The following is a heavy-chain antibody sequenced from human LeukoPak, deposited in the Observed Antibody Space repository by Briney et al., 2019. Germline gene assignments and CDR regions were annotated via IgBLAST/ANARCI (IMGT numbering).Heavy chain of an antibody. CDR1: GNSINSLDL. CDR3: AGLVGRYSSGLYYYYFDY. CDR2: MYLSGTT. J-gene: IGHJ4*02. V-gene: IGHV4-4*02. Sequence: SETLSLTCTVSGNSINSLDLWSWVRQPPGKGLEWIGEMYLSGTTHSNPSVKSRVTISIDKSKNQFFLNLSSVTAADTAVYYCAGLVGRYSSGLYYYYFDYWGQGTLVTVSS. D-gene: IGHD3-22*01.